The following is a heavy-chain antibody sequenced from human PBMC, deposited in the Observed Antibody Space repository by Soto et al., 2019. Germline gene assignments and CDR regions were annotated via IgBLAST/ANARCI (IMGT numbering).Heavy chain of an antibody. J-gene: IGHJ4*02. CDR1: GFTFGNYW. V-gene: IGHV3-74*01. CDR2: MNSDGSST. Sequence: GGSLRLSCAASGFTFGNYWMHWVRQAPGKGLEWVSRMNSDGSSTNYADSVKGRFTVSRDNAKNTLYLQMNSLRAEDTAVYYCATAEVDYWGPGTLVPVSS. CDR3: ATAEVDY.